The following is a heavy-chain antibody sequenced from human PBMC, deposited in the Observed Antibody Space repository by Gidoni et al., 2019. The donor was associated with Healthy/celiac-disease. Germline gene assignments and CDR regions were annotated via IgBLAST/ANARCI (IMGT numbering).Heavy chain of an antibody. D-gene: IGHD6-13*01. CDR1: GGSISSGSYY. CDR3: ARHSSSWYIDY. CDR2: IYTSGST. V-gene: IGHV4-61*02. J-gene: IGHJ4*02. Sequence: QVQLQESGPGLVKPSQTLSLTCTVPGGSISSGSYYWSWIRQPAGKGLEWIGRIYTSGSTNYNPSLKSRVTMSVDTSKNQFSLKLSSVTAADTAVYYCARHSSSWYIDYWGQGTLVTVSS.